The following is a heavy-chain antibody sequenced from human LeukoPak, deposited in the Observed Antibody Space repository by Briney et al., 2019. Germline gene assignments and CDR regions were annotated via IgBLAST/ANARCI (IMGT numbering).Heavy chain of an antibody. CDR3: AKDHYWSIDY. CDR1: GFTFSSYG. V-gene: IGHV3-74*01. D-gene: IGHD3-3*01. Sequence: GRSLRLSCAASGFTFSSYGMHWVRHAPGQGLVWVSRIKGDGISTNYADSVKGRFTISRDIAKNTLYLQMNSLRAEDTGVYYCAKDHYWSIDYWGRGTLVTVSS. CDR2: IKGDGIST. J-gene: IGHJ4*02.